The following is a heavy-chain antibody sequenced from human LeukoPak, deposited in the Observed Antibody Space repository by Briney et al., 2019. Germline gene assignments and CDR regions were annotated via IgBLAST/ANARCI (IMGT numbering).Heavy chain of an antibody. CDR2: IYYSGST. CDR3: ARPATPGVFYYYMDV. D-gene: IGHD6-13*01. CDR1: GGSISSSSYY. V-gene: IGHV4-39*01. Sequence: PSETLSLTCTVYGGSISSSSYYWGWIRQPPGKGLEWIGSIYYSGSTYYNPSLKSRVTISVDTSKNQFSLKLSSVTAADTAVYYCARPATPGVFYYYMDVWGKGTTVTVSS. J-gene: IGHJ6*03.